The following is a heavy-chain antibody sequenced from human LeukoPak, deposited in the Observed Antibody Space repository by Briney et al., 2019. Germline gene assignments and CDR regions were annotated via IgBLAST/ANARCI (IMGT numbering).Heavy chain of an antibody. CDR1: GGSISSSSYY. Sequence: RPSEALSLTCTVSGGSISSSSYYWGWIRQPPGKGLEWIGSIYYSGSTYYNPSLKSRVTISVDTSKNQFSLKLSSVTAADTAVYYCARRSPKDYYYMDVWGKGTTVTVSS. V-gene: IGHV4-39*01. J-gene: IGHJ6*03. CDR3: ARRSPKDYYYMDV. CDR2: IYYSGST. D-gene: IGHD1-26*01.